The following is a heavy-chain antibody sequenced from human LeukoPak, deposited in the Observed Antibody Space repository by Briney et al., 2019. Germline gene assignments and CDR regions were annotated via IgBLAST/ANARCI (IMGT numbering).Heavy chain of an antibody. V-gene: IGHV3-23*01. CDR2: ISGSGGST. D-gene: IGHD6-13*01. CDR3: AKSMAGEIAATGGYFDY. CDR1: GFTFSSYA. Sequence: HSGGSLRLSCAASGFTFSSYAMSWVRQAPGKGLEWVSAISGSGGSTYYTGSVKGRFTISRDNSKNTLYLQMNSLRAEDTAVYYCAKSMAGEIAATGGYFDYWGQGTLVTVSS. J-gene: IGHJ4*02.